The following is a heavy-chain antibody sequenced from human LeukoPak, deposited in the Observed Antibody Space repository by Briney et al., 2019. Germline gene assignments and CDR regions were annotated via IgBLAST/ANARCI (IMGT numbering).Heavy chain of an antibody. CDR3: GRDSLGGDY. CDR1: GFSFSTFG. CDR2: IWNDGSKK. Sequence: RTGGSLRLSCAASGFSFSTFGMHWARRAPGKGLEWVAVIWNDGSKKFYAESVKGRFTISRDNSQNTLYLQMNRLRAEDTAVYYCGRDSLGGDYWGQGTLVTVSS. J-gene: IGHJ4*02. V-gene: IGHV3-33*08. D-gene: IGHD3-16*01.